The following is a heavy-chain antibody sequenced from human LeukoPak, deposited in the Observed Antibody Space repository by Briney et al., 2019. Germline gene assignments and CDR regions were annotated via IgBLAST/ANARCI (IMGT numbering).Heavy chain of an antibody. CDR3: AKDRGGSNGDYFDY. D-gene: IGHD1-26*01. V-gene: IGHV3-23*01. CDR1: GFTFRSFS. Sequence: GGSLRLSCAASGFTFRSFSLSWGRPAPGEGPGWGSAISGSGGSTYYADSVKGRFTISRDNSKNTRYLQMNSLRAEDTAVYYCAKDRGGSNGDYFDYWGQGTLVTVSS. CDR2: ISGSGGST. J-gene: IGHJ4*02.